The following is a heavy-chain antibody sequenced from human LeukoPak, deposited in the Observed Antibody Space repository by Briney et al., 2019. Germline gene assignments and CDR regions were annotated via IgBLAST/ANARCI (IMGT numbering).Heavy chain of an antibody. CDR1: GFTFSSYG. CDR2: ISYDGSNK. J-gene: IGHJ4*02. CDR3: AKVLDTAMGIDY. D-gene: IGHD5-18*01. Sequence: GGSLRLSCAASGFTFSSYGMHWVRQAPGKGLEWVAVISYDGSNKYYADSVKGRFTISRDNSKNTLYLQMNSLRAEDTAVCYCAKVLDTAMGIDYWGQGTLVTVSS. V-gene: IGHV3-30*18.